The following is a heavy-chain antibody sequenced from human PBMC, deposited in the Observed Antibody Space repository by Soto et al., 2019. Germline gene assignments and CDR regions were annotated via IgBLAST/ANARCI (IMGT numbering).Heavy chain of an antibody. CDR2: ISSSSSTI. CDR3: ARGRDGYNGRAFDI. Sequence: EVQLVESGGGLVQPGGSLRLSCAASGFTFRSYSMNWVRQAPGKGLEWVSYISSSSSTIYYADSVKGRFTITRDNAKKSLYLQLNSLRDEDTAVYYCARGRDGYNGRAFDIWGQGTMVTVSS. CDR1: GFTFRSYS. J-gene: IGHJ3*02. V-gene: IGHV3-48*02. D-gene: IGHD5-12*01.